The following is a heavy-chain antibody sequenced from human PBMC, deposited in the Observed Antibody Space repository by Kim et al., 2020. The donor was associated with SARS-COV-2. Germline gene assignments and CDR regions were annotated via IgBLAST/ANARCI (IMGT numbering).Heavy chain of an antibody. Sequence: SVKVSCKASGGTFSSYAISWVRQAPGQGLEWMGGIIPIFGTANYAQKFQGRVTITADESTSTAYMELSSLRSEDTAMYYCARGADSSGYYLDAFDIWGQGTMVTVSS. CDR1: GGTFSSYA. D-gene: IGHD3-22*01. V-gene: IGHV1-69*13. CDR2: IIPIFGTA. J-gene: IGHJ3*02. CDR3: ARGADSSGYYLDAFDI.